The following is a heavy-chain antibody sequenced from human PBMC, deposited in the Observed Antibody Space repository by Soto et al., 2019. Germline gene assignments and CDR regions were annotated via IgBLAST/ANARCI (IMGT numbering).Heavy chain of an antibody. CDR2: TSYDTNNK. J-gene: IGHJ4*02. V-gene: IGHV3-30-3*01. CDR3: ARDFHPYDSGGYFVSRCFDY. CDR1: GFTFSFYA. D-gene: IGHD3-22*01. Sequence: QVQLVESGGGVVQPGRSLRLSCAASGFTFSFYAMHWVRQAPGKGLEWVATTSYDTNNKDYADSVKGRFTISRDNSKNTLYLQMNSLRAEDTAVYYCARDFHPYDSGGYFVSRCFDYWGQGTLVTVSS.